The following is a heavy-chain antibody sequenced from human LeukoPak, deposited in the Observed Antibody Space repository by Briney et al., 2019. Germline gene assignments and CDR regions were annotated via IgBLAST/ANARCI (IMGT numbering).Heavy chain of an antibody. D-gene: IGHD5-18*01. V-gene: IGHV2-70*01. CDR1: GFALSTSGMC. Sequence: SGPTLVNHTQTLTLTCIFTGFALSTSGMCVSWIRQPPGKALEWLALIDWDDDKYYSTSLKTRLTISKDASKNQVVLTMTNMDPVDTATYYCARSNVDTAMVDFDYWGQGTLVTVSS. CDR3: ARSNVDTAMVDFDY. J-gene: IGHJ4*02. CDR2: IDWDDDK.